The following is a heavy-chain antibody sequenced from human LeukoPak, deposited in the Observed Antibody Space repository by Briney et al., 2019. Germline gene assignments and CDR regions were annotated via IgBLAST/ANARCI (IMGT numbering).Heavy chain of an antibody. Sequence: GRSLRLSCVASGFTFSNYGMHWVRQVPGKGLEWVAAIWFDGIRKYYADSVKGRLTISRDNSKNTLYLQMNTLRGEDTAVYYCARDLEDSSPFGAFDMWGQGTMVTVSS. D-gene: IGHD3-22*01. V-gene: IGHV3-33*01. CDR1: GFTFSNYG. CDR2: IWFDGIRK. CDR3: ARDLEDSSPFGAFDM. J-gene: IGHJ3*02.